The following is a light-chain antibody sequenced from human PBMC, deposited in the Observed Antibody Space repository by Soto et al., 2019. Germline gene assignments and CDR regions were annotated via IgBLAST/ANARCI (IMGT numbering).Light chain of an antibody. CDR1: ESLLHSNGNTY. V-gene: IGKV2-24*01. CDR3: VQATHFPWT. Sequence: EIVLTQAPLSSPVTLGQPASITCTSSESLLHSNGNTYLSWLHQRPGQPPRLLIYHVSSRFSGVPGQISGRWGGRRFTLRISRVEAEDVGVYYCVQATHFPWTFGQGTRVE. J-gene: IGKJ1*01. CDR2: HVS.